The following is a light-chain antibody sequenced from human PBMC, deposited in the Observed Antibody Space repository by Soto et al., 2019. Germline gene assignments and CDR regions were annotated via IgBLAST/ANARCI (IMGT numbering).Light chain of an antibody. V-gene: IGKV3-15*01. CDR3: HQYDNWPKT. Sequence: EIVMTQSPATLSVYTGEGATFSCRASQSINTKIAWYQLKPGQAPRLLIYDASIRATGIPARFSGSGSGTEFSLTISSLQSEDFAVYYCHQYDNWPKTFGQGTRLEI. J-gene: IGKJ5*01. CDR2: DAS. CDR1: QSINTK.